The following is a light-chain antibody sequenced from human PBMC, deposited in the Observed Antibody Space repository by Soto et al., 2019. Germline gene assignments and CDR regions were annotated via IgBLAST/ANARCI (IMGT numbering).Light chain of an antibody. CDR2: AAS. V-gene: IGKV3-15*01. J-gene: IGKJ5*01. CDR1: QSITRN. Sequence: EIVMTQSPATLSVSPGERATLSCRASQSITRNLAWYQQKPGQAPRLLIYAASTRATGVPDRFSGSGSGTEFTLTISSLQSEDFAVYYCQQYTYWPPITFAHGTRLEIK. CDR3: QQYTYWPPIT.